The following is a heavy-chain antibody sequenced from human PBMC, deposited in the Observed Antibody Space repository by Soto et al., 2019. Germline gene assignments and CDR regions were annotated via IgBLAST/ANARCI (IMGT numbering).Heavy chain of an antibody. CDR1: GFTFSSYG. CDR3: AKHLWFGELLCALDY. J-gene: IGHJ4*02. V-gene: IGHV3-30*18. CDR2: ISYDGSNK. D-gene: IGHD3-10*01. Sequence: QVQLVESGGGVVQPGRSLRLSCAASGFTFSSYGMHWVRQAPGKGLEWVAVISYDGSNKYYADSVKGRFTISRDNSKNTLYLQMNSLRAEDTAVYYCAKHLWFGELLCALDYWGQGTLVTVSS.